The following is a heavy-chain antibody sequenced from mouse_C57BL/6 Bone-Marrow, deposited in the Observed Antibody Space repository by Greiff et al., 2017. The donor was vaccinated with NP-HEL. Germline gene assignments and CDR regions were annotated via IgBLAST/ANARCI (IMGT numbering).Heavy chain of an antibody. CDR3: ASSDDYDVAWFAY. CDR1: GFTFSSYG. Sequence: EVKVEESGGDLVKPGGSLKLSCAASGFTFSSYGMSWVRQTPDKRLEWVATISSGGSYTYYPDSVKGRSTISRDNAKNTRYLQMSSLKSEDTAMYYCASSDDYDVAWFAYWGQGTLVTVSA. D-gene: IGHD2-4*01. J-gene: IGHJ3*01. CDR2: ISSGGSYT. V-gene: IGHV5-6*02.